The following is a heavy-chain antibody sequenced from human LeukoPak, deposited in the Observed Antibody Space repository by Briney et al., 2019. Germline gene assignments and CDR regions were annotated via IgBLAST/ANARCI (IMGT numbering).Heavy chain of an antibody. V-gene: IGHV4-4*07. D-gene: IGHD6-6*01. CDR2: IYTSGST. Sequence: SETLSLTCTVSGGSISSYYWGWIRQPAGKGLEWIGRIYTSGSTNYNPSLKSRVTMSVDTSKNQFSLKLSSVTAADTAVYYCARDLAARPGMDVWSKGTTVTVSS. CDR3: ARDLAARPGMDV. CDR1: GGSISSYY. J-gene: IGHJ6*03.